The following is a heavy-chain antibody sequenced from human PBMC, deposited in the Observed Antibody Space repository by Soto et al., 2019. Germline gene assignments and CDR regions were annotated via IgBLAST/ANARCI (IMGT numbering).Heavy chain of an antibody. Sequence: QVQLQQWGAGLLKPSETLSLTCAVYGGSFSGYYWSWIRQPPGKGLEWIGEINHSGSTNYNPSLKSRVTISVDTSKNQFTLKLSSVTAADTAVYYCARGKGYHGSGSPSPRQFDPWGQGTLVTVSS. V-gene: IGHV4-34*01. CDR1: GGSFSGYY. D-gene: IGHD3-10*01. CDR3: ARGKGYHGSGSPSPRQFDP. CDR2: INHSGST. J-gene: IGHJ5*02.